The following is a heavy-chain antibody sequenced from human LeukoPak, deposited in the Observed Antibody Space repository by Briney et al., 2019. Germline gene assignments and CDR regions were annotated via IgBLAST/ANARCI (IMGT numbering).Heavy chain of an antibody. CDR2: IIPILGIA. CDR3: AGERRWLQSPLDY. V-gene: IGHV1-69*04. Sequence: SVKVSCKASGYTFTSYGISWVRQAPGQGLEWMGRIIPILGIANYAQKFQGRVTITADKSTSTAYMELSSLRSEDTAVYYCAGERRWLQSPLDYWGQGTLVTVSS. D-gene: IGHD5-24*01. CDR1: GYTFTSYG. J-gene: IGHJ4*02.